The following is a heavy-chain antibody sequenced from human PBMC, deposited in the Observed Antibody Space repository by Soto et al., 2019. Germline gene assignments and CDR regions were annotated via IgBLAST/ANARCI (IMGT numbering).Heavy chain of an antibody. D-gene: IGHD2-8*02. CDR1: GASIISTSYF. CDR2: ISYSGST. Sequence: QPQLQESGPGLVKPSETLSLTCTVSGASIISTSYFWGWIRQPSGKGLEWIGTISYSGSTSYNTALRSQVTISVDASKNQFSLKLSSVTAADSAVYYCAALLGHCTGGTCFFRWFDPWGQGTLVTVSS. CDR3: AALLGHCTGGTCFFRWFDP. V-gene: IGHV4-39*01. J-gene: IGHJ5*02.